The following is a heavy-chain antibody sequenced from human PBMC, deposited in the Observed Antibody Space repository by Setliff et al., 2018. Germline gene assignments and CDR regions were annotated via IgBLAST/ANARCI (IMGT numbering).Heavy chain of an antibody. CDR3: ARGNMDVVAAGGKYSGLAF. Sequence: ASVKVSCKTSGGTFKNHAISWVRQAPGQGLEWMGGTIPMFDRPNYAQKFQGRVAITADESTNTAYIEISSLRYEDTAVYYCARGNMDVVAAGGKYSGLAFWGQGPTVTVSS. V-gene: IGHV1-69*13. CDR1: GGTFKNHA. J-gene: IGHJ6*02. D-gene: IGHD6-13*01. CDR2: TIPMFDRP.